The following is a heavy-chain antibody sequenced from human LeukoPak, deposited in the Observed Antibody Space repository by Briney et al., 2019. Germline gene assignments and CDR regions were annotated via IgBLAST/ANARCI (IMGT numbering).Heavy chain of an antibody. J-gene: IGHJ4*02. CDR2: IDYSGST. V-gene: IGHV4-30-4*08. D-gene: IGHD3-22*01. CDR3: ARATDDSSGYYPH. Sequence: SQTLSLNCTLSAGSITSGDYYWSWIRQPPGKGLERIGYIDYSGSTYYNPSLKSRVTISVDTSKNQFSLKLSSVTAADTAVYYCARATDDSSGYYPHWGQGTLVTVSS. CDR1: AGSITSGDYY.